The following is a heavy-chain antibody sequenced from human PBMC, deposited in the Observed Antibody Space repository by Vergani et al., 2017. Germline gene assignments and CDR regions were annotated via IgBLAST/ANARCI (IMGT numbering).Heavy chain of an antibody. CDR1: GFTFRIYG. Sequence: EVQLVESGGGLVKPGGSLRLSCIASGFTFRIYGMHWVRQAPGKGLEWVSGINWNSDSIAYADSVKGRFTISRDNAKNSLYLQMNSLRAEDTALYYCVKDIAASGNYWYFDLWGRGTLVTVSS. V-gene: IGHV3-9*01. CDR3: VKDIAASGNYWYFDL. D-gene: IGHD6-13*01. J-gene: IGHJ2*01. CDR2: INWNSDSI.